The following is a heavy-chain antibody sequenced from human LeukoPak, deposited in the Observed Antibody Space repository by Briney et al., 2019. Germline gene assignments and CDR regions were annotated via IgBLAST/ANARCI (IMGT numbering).Heavy chain of an antibody. V-gene: IGHV3-11*04. Sequence: AGGSLRLSCAASGFTFSDYYMSWIRQVPGKGLEWVSYISSSGSTIYYADSVKGRFTISRDNAKNSLYLQMNSLRAEDTAVYYCARDSSEMSYNYYYYYMDVWGKGTTVTVSS. J-gene: IGHJ6*03. CDR2: ISSSGSTI. D-gene: IGHD2-2*01. CDR1: GFTFSDYY. CDR3: ARDSSEMSYNYYYYYMDV.